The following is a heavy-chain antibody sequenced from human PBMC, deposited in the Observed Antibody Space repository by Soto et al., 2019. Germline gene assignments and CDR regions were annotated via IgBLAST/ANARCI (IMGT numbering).Heavy chain of an antibody. Sequence: GGSLSLSCGASGFTFSNYAMSWVRQAPGKGLEWVSTIGGGYATCYADSVKGRFTISRDNSKNTLYLQMNSLRAEDTAIYYCAKRIVGAIGDFDYWGRGTLVTVAS. CDR1: GFTFSNYA. D-gene: IGHD1-26*01. CDR3: AKRIVGAIGDFDY. J-gene: IGHJ4*02. CDR2: IGGGYAT. V-gene: IGHV3-23*01.